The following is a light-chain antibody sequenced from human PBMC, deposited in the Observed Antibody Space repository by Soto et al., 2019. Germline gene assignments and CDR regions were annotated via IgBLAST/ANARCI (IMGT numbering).Light chain of an antibody. CDR3: QQLNSYPLT. J-gene: IGKJ5*01. V-gene: IGKV1-9*01. Sequence: DIQMTHSPSTLSGSVGDRVTITFRSSQTISSCLAWYQQKPGKAPKLLIYAASTLQSGVPSRFSGSGSGTEFTLTISSLQPEDFATYYCQQLNSYPLTFGQGTRLEI. CDR2: AAS. CDR1: QTISSC.